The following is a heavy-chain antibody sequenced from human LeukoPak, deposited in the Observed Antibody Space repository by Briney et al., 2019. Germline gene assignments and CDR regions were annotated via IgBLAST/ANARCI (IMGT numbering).Heavy chain of an antibody. CDR2: ISGSSTTI. D-gene: IGHD6-19*01. CDR1: GFTLSDLY. V-gene: IGHV3-11*01. J-gene: IGHJ4*02. Sequence: PGGSLRLSCTASGFTLSDLYMTWIRQAPGKGLDWVSSISGSSTTIYYADSVRGRFTISRDNSKNTLYLQMNSLRAEDTAVYYCAKSLGAVAGTWAYWGQGTLVTVSS. CDR3: AKSLGAVAGTWAY.